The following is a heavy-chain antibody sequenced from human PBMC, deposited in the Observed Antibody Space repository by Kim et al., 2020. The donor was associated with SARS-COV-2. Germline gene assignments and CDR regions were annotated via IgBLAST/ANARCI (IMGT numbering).Heavy chain of an antibody. D-gene: IGHD6-19*01. V-gene: IGHV3-11*04. CDR3: ARAYSSGGAYFDY. Sequence: GRYTITRDNAKTPLYLQMNSLRAEDPAVYYCARAYSSGGAYFDYWGQGTLVTVSS. J-gene: IGHJ4*02.